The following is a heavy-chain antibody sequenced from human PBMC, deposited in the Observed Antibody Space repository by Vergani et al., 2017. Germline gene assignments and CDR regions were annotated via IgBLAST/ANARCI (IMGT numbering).Heavy chain of an antibody. CDR1: GYTFTSYY. V-gene: IGHV1-46*03. CDR2: INPSGGST. CDR3: ARALGYCSGGSCYGGYYYYGMDV. D-gene: IGHD2-15*01. J-gene: IGHJ6*02. Sequence: QVQLVQSGAEVKKPGASVKVSCKASGYTFTSYYMHWVRQAPGQGLEWMGIINPSGGSTSYAQKFQGRVTMTRDTSTRTVYMELSSLRSEDTAVYYCARALGYCSGGSCYGGYYYYGMDVWGQGTTVTVSS.